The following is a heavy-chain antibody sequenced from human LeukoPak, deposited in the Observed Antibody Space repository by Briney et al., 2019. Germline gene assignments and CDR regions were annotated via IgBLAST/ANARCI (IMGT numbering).Heavy chain of an antibody. CDR2: IYSGGST. CDR3: AKDKSGGYNHFDY. D-gene: IGHD1-26*01. J-gene: IGHJ4*02. V-gene: IGHV3-53*05. Sequence: PGGSLRLSCAASGFTVSSNYMSWVRQAPGKGLEWVSVIYSGGSTYYADSVKGRFTISRDNAKNPLYLQMNSLRAEDTALYYCAKDKSGGYNHFDYWGQGTLVTVSS. CDR1: GFTVSSNY.